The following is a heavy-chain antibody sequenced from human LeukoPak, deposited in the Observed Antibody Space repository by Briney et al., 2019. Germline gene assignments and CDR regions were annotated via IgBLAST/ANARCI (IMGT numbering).Heavy chain of an antibody. V-gene: IGHV3-21*01. CDR3: VSMGWAAAGDKGGYFDY. Sequence: GGSLRLSCAASGFTFSSYSMNWVRQAPGKGLEWVSSISSSSSYIYYADSVKGRFTTSRDNAKNSLYLQMNSLRAEDTAVYYCVSMGWAAAGDKGGYFDYWGQGTLVTVSS. J-gene: IGHJ4*02. CDR1: GFTFSSYS. CDR2: ISSSSSYI. D-gene: IGHD6-13*01.